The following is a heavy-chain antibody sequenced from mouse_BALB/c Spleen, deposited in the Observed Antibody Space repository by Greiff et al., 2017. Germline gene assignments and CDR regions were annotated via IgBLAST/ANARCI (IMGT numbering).Heavy chain of an antibody. CDR2: ISSGGSYT. J-gene: IGHJ4*01. CDR3: ARGSDAMDY. CDR1: GFTFSSYA. Sequence: EVKLMESGGGLVKPGGSLKLSCAASGFTFSSYAMSWVRQTPEKRLEWVATISSGGSYTYYPDSVKGRFTISRDNAKNTLYLQMSSLRSEDTAMYYCARGSDAMDYWGQGTSVTVSS. V-gene: IGHV5-9-3*01.